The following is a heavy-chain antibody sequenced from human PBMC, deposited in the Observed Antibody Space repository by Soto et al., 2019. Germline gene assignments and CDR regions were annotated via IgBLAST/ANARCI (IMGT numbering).Heavy chain of an antibody. Sequence: ASVKVSCKASGYTFTGYYKHWVRQAPGQGLEWMGWINPNSGGTNYAQKFQGWVTMTRDTSISTAYMELSRLRSDDTAVYYCARAYSSGGVVDSWGQGTLVTVSS. D-gene: IGHD6-19*01. V-gene: IGHV1-2*04. CDR2: INPNSGGT. J-gene: IGHJ5*01. CDR1: GYTFTGYY. CDR3: ARAYSSGGVVDS.